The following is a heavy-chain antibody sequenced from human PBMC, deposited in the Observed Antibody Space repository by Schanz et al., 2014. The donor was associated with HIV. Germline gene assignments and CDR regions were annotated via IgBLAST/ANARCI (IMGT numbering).Heavy chain of an antibody. Sequence: QVHLQQWGAGLLKPSETLSLTCAVYGGSFSGYYWSWIRQPPGKGLEWIGEINHRGITNYNPSLESRVTISMDTSKNQFSLKLNSATAADTATYYCARGPWAGSGSYPLDYWGQGTLVIVSS. J-gene: IGHJ4*02. CDR2: INHRGIT. CDR3: ARGPWAGSGSYPLDY. CDR1: GGSFSGYY. D-gene: IGHD3-10*01. V-gene: IGHV4-34*02.